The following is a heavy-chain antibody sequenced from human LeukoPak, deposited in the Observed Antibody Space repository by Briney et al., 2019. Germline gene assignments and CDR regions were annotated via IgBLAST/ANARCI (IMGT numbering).Heavy chain of an antibody. Sequence: GGSLRLSCAASGFSFSDAWMNWVRQAPGKGLEWVGHIKSKVDGGTPDYVAPVKGRFTISRDDSRNTLYLQMSSLNTEDTAVYYCTTRSPARYCSDGACYSSGDYWGQGTLVSVSS. V-gene: IGHV3-15*07. CDR1: GFSFSDAW. CDR3: TTRSPARYCSDGACYSSGDY. J-gene: IGHJ4*02. CDR2: IKSKVDGGTP. D-gene: IGHD2-15*01.